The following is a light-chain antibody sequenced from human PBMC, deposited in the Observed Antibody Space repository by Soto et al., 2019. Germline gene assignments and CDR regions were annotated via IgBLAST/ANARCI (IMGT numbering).Light chain of an antibody. Sequence: DFVMTQSPDSLAVSLGERATINCKSSLSVLYSSNNKNYLAWYQQKPGQPPKLLIYWASTRESGVPDRFSGSGSCTDFTLTISSLQAEDVAVYYCQQYYSSPPTFGQGTKVQIK. CDR2: WAS. V-gene: IGKV4-1*01. CDR1: LSVLYSSNNKNY. CDR3: QQYYSSPPT. J-gene: IGKJ1*01.